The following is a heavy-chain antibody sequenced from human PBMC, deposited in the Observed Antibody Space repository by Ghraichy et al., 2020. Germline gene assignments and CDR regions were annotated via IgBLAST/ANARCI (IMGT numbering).Heavy chain of an antibody. CDR3: AREGYCSGSSCYGSSKYNWFDP. CDR1: GGSISSYF. Sequence: SETLSLTCTVFGGSISSYFWSWIRQPPGKGLEWIGYIYYSGSTSYNPSLKSRVSISVDMSKNQFSLKLSSVTAADTAVYYCAREGYCSGSSCYGSSKYNWFDPWGQGTLVTVSS. J-gene: IGHJ5*02. D-gene: IGHD2-2*01. V-gene: IGHV4-59*01. CDR2: IYYSGST.